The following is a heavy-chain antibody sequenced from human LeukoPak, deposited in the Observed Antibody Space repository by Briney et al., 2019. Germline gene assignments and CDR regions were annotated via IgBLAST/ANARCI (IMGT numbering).Heavy chain of an antibody. CDR3: ARDHRWGFDY. J-gene: IGHJ4*02. CDR2: ISGSDGRT. CDR1: GFTFSSYW. V-gene: IGHV3-23*01. Sequence: GGSLRLSCAASGFTFSSYWMSWVRQAPGKGLEWVSFISGSDGRTYYVDSVKGRFTISTDNAENSLYLQMNSLRTEDTAVYYCARDHRWGFDYWGRGTLVTVSS. D-gene: IGHD7-27*01.